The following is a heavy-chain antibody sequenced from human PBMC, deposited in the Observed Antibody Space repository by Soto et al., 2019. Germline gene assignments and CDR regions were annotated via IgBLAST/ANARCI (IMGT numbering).Heavy chain of an antibody. J-gene: IGHJ4*02. D-gene: IGHD3-16*01. V-gene: IGHV1-18*01. CDR1: GYTFTSYG. Sequence: QVQLVQSGAEVKKPGASVKVSCKASGYTFTSYGISWVRQAPGQGLEWMGWISAYNGNTNYAQKLQGRGNMTTDTSQSTAYREAGGLGSDDPAVDYCASEWDAGEKGFDYWGQGTLVTVSS. CDR3: ASEWDAGEKGFDY. CDR2: ISAYNGNT.